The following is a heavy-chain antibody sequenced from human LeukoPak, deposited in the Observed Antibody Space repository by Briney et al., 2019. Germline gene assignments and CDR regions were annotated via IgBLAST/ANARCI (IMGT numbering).Heavy chain of an antibody. Sequence: GGSLRLSCAAPGFTFSTYSLNWVRQAPGKGLEWVSSISSSSSYIYYADSVRGRFTISRDNAENSLYLQMNSLRAEDTAVYYCARASKTYCSGGICYTFDYWGQGTLVTVSS. V-gene: IGHV3-21*01. CDR1: GFTFSTYS. J-gene: IGHJ4*02. D-gene: IGHD2-15*01. CDR2: ISSSSSYI. CDR3: ARASKTYCSGGICYTFDY.